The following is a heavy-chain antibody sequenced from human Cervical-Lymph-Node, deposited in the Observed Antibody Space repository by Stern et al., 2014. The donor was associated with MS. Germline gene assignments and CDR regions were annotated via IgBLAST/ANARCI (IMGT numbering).Heavy chain of an antibody. CDR1: GFTFYAYA. J-gene: IGHJ6*02. V-gene: IGHV3-9*01. CDR3: AKGGRITTRQPYYYYGMDV. D-gene: IGHD6-6*01. CDR2: ISWNSGTI. Sequence: EVQLLESGGRLVQPGRSLRLSCAASGFTFYAYAMHWVRQAPGKGLEGVSGISWNSGTIGYADSVKGRFTISRDNAKNSLYLQMNSLRAEDTALYYCAKGGRITTRQPYYYYGMDVWGQGTTVTVSS.